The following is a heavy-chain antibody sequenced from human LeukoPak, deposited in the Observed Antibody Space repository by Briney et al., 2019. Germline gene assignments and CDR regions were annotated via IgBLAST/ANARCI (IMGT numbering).Heavy chain of an antibody. CDR2: INTYSGNS. J-gene: IGHJ4*02. Sequence: ASVKVSCKASGYTFTNYGVSWVRQAPGQGLEWMGWINTYSGNSNYAQRIQGRVTMTADTSTSTAYMELRSLSSGDTAVYYCARGGPDTVARTYYFDYWGQGTLVTVSS. D-gene: IGHD4-23*01. CDR1: GYTFTNYG. V-gene: IGHV1-18*01. CDR3: ARGGPDTVARTYYFDY.